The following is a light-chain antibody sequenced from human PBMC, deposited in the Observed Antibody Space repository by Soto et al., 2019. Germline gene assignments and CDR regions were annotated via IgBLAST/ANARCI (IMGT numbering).Light chain of an antibody. CDR3: QHYCSSPLIT. Sequence: EIVLTQSPGTLSLSPGERATLSCRASQSVSSSYLAWYQQKPGQAPRLLIYGASSRATGIPDRFRGSGSGTDFTLTISRLEPEDFAVYYCQHYCSSPLITVGQGTRMEIK. CDR1: QSVSSSY. CDR2: GAS. J-gene: IGKJ5*01. V-gene: IGKV3-20*01.